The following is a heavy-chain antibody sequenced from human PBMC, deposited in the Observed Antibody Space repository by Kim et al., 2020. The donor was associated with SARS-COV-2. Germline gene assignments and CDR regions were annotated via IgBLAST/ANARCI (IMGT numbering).Heavy chain of an antibody. J-gene: IGHJ5*02. D-gene: IGHD1-26*01. V-gene: IGHV3-30*04. CDR2: ISYDGSNK. CDR3: ATVGGSSPPGWFDP. CDR1: GFTFSSYA. Sequence: GGSLRLSCAASGFTFSSYAMHWVRQAPGKGLEWVAVISYDGSNKYYADSVKGRFTISRDNSKNTLYLQMNSLRAEDTAVYYCATVGGSSPPGWFDPWGQGTLVPVPS.